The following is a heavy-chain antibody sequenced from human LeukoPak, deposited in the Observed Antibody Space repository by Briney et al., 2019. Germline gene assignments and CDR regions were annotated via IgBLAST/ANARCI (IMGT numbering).Heavy chain of an antibody. CDR3: ARSPGGATVFYYYYMDV. Sequence: ASVKVSCKASGYTFTSYGISWVRQAPGQGLEWMGWISAYNGNTNYAQKLQGRVTMTTDTSTSTAYMELRSLRSDDTAVYYCARSPGGATVFYYYYMDVWGKGTTVTVSS. J-gene: IGHJ6*03. CDR1: GYTFTSYG. CDR2: ISAYNGNT. D-gene: IGHD1-26*01. V-gene: IGHV1-18*01.